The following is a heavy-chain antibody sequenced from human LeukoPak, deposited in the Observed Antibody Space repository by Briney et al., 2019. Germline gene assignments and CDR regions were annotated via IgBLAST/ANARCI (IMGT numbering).Heavy chain of an antibody. V-gene: IGHV4-61*02. D-gene: IGHD2-2*01. Sequence: SETLPLTCTVSGGSISSGSYYWSWIRQPAGKGLEWIGRIYTSGSTNYNPSLKSRVTISVDTSKNQFSLKLSSVTAADTAVYYCARDTDGALSSNAFDIWGQGTMVTVSS. CDR1: GGSISSGSYY. J-gene: IGHJ3*02. CDR2: IYTSGST. CDR3: ARDTDGALSSNAFDI.